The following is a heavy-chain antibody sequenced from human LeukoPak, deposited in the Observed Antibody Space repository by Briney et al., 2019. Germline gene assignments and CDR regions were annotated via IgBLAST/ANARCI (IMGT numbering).Heavy chain of an antibody. D-gene: IGHD1-26*01. CDR3: ARVPRGSYSFDY. Sequence: PGGSLRLSCAASGFTLSSYNMKWVRQAPGKGLEWVSSISYRSSDIEYADSVKGRFTISRDNAKKSLYLQMSDLRAEDTAVYYCARVPRGSYSFDYWGQGTLVTVSS. CDR2: ISYRSSDI. V-gene: IGHV3-21*01. J-gene: IGHJ4*02. CDR1: GFTLSSYN.